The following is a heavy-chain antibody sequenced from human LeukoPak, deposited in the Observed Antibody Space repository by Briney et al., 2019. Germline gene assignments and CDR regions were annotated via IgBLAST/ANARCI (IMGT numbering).Heavy chain of an antibody. CDR3: AKDGHSGYDSPDYYYHGMDV. CDR2: INAGNGDS. Sequence: ASVKVSCKASGYTLSNHAMHWVRQAPGQRLEWMGLINAGNGDSRYSQKFQGGVTITADESTSTAYMELSSLRAEDTAVYYCAKDGHSGYDSPDYYYHGMDVWGQGTTVTVSS. V-gene: IGHV1-3*01. CDR1: GYTLSNHA. J-gene: IGHJ6*02. D-gene: IGHD5-12*01.